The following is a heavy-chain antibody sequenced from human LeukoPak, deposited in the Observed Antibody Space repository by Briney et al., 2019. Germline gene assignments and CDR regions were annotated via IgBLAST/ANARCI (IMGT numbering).Heavy chain of an antibody. J-gene: IGHJ4*02. Sequence: PGGSLRLSCAASVSTYSSYCMHWVRQAPGMGLEWVAFIRYDGSNKYYEDSVKGRFTISRDNSKNTLYLQMNSLRAEDTAVYYCAKDATSCPDYWGQGTLVTVSS. V-gene: IGHV3-30*02. CDR1: VSTYSSYC. D-gene: IGHD2-2*01. CDR2: IRYDGSNK. CDR3: AKDATSCPDY.